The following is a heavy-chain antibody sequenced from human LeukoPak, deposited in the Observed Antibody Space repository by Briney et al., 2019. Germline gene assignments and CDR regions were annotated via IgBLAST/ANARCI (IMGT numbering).Heavy chain of an antibody. Sequence: ASVKVSCKASGYTFTGHYMHWVRQAPGQGLEWMGWISAYNANTNYAQKLQGRVTMTTDTSTSTAYMELRSLRSDDMAVYYCARDPARSGTYDYWGQGTLVTVSS. V-gene: IGHV1-18*03. CDR2: ISAYNANT. J-gene: IGHJ4*02. CDR3: ARDPARSGTYDY. D-gene: IGHD1-26*01. CDR1: GYTFTGHY.